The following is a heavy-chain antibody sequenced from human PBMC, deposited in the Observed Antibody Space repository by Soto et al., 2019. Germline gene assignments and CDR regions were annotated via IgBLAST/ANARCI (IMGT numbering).Heavy chain of an antibody. CDR2: INHSGST. CDR1: GGSFSGYY. CDR3: ARGVISGGYSYGMDV. V-gene: IGHV4-34*01. D-gene: IGHD6-25*01. J-gene: IGHJ6*02. Sequence: PSETLSLTCAVYGGSFSGYYWSWIRQPPGKGLEWIGEINHSGSTNYNPSLKSRVTISVDTSKNQFSLKLSSVTAADTAVYYCARGVISGGYSYGMDVWGQGTTVTVSS.